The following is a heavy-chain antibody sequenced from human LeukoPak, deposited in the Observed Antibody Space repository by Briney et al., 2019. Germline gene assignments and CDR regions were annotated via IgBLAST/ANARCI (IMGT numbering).Heavy chain of an antibody. Sequence: GRSLRLSCAASGFNFTTYSMHWVRQAPGKGLQWVAIISHDGKKVNYVDSVKGRIAISRDNSKNTLYLQMNSLRPDDTAVYFCVRAPGYSNGWYYFDNWGQGTLVTVSA. D-gene: IGHD5-18*01. V-gene: IGHV3-30*09. CDR2: ISHDGKKV. CDR1: GFNFTTYS. J-gene: IGHJ4*02. CDR3: VRAPGYSNGWYYFDN.